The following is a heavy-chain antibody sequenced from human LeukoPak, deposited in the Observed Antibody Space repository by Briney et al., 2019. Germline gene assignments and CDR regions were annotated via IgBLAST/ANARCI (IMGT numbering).Heavy chain of an antibody. CDR1: GGSISSGSYY. D-gene: IGHD2-15*01. V-gene: IGHV4-61*02. CDR2: IYTSGST. CDR3: ARGIVVVAQLGFYFYYMDV. J-gene: IGHJ6*03. Sequence: SETLSLTCTVSGGSISSGSYYWSWIRQPAGKGLEWIGRIYTSGSTNYNPSLKSRVTISVDTSKNQFSLKLSSVTAADAAVYYCARGIVVVAQLGFYFYYMDVWGKGTTVTISS.